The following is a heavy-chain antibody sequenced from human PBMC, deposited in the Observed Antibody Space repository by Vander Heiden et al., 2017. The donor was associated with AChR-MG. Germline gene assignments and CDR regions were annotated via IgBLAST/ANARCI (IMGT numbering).Heavy chain of an antibody. CDR1: GYSFTGHY. CDR2: INPNSGAT. CDR3: ARDRKVQGVVNHPPH. D-gene: IGHD3-10*01. V-gene: IGHV1-2*06. Sequence: QVQLVQSGAEVKKPGAPVKVSCKASGYSFTGHYTDWVRQAPGQGLEWMGRINPNSGATNYAQKFQGRVTMTRDTSISTAYMELSRLRSDDTAMYYCARDRKVQGVVNHPPHWGQGTLVTVSS. J-gene: IGHJ4*02.